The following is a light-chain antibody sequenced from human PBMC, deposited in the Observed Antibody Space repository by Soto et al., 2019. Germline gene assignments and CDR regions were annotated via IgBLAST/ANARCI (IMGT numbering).Light chain of an antibody. V-gene: IGKV3-20*01. J-gene: IGKJ1*01. CDR3: QQYNDNWPT. CDR2: GAS. Sequence: EIVLTQSPGTLSLSQMEIARPSVMASQSVSSSYLAWYQQKPGQAPRLLIYGASSRATGIPDRFSGSGSGTEFTLTISSLQSEDFAFYYCQQYNDNWPTFGQGTKVDIK. CDR1: QSVSSSY.